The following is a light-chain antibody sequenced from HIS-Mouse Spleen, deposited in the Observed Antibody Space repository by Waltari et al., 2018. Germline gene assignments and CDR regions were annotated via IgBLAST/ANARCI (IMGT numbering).Light chain of an antibody. J-gene: IGKJ3*01. CDR1: QDIRNY. Sequence: DIQMTQSPSSLSASVGDRVTITCQASQDIRNYLNWYQQKPGKAPKLLSYDASNLETGVPSRFSGSGSWTDFTFTISSLQPEDIATYYCQQYDNLPPFTFGPGTKVDIK. V-gene: IGKV1-33*01. CDR3: QQYDNLPPFT. CDR2: DAS.